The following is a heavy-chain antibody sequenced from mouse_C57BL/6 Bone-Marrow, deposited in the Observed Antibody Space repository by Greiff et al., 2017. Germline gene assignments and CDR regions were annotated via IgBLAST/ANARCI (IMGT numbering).Heavy chain of an antibody. D-gene: IGHD1-1*01. V-gene: IGHV1-18*01. Sequence: VQLQQSGPELVKPGASVKIPCKASGYTFTDYNMDWVKQSHGKSLEWIGEINPNNGGTIYNQKFKGKATLTVDKSSSTAYMEHRSLTSEDTAVYYCARGLLYYAMDYWGQGTSVTVSS. CDR1: GYTFTDYN. CDR2: INPNNGGT. J-gene: IGHJ4*01. CDR3: ARGLLYYAMDY.